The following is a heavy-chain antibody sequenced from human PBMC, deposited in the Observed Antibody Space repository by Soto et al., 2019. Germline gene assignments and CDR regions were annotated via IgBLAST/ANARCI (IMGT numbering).Heavy chain of an antibody. CDR3: AREMREVATATDX. J-gene: IGHJ6*02. CDR2: IYYSGST. V-gene: IGHV4-61*01. D-gene: IGHD5-12*01. Sequence: PSDTLSLTFTVSGDSVSSVSYYWSWIRQPPGKGLELIGYIYYSGSTNYNPSLKSRVTISVDTSKNQFSLKLSSVTAADTALYYCAREMREVATATDXSGQGTIVTVS. CDR1: GDSVSSVSYY.